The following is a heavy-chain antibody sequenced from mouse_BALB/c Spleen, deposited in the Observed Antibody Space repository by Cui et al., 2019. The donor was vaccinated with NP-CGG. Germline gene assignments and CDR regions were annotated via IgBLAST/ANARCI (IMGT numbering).Heavy chain of an antibody. CDR2: IEPNSGGT. V-gene: IGHV1-72*01. CDR1: GYTFTSYL. CDR3: VRYDYYGSSYFDY. Sequence: QVQLQHPGAALLKPGASVTLSCKASGYTFTSYLMHWVKQRPGRGLEWIGRIEPNSGGTKYNEKFKNKATLTVDKPSTTAYMQLSSLTSEDSAVYYCVRYDYYGSSYFDYWGQGTTLTVSS. J-gene: IGHJ2*01. D-gene: IGHD1-1*01.